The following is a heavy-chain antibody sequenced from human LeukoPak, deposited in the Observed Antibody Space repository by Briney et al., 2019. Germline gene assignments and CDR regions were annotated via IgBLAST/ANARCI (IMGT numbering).Heavy chain of an antibody. D-gene: IGHD2-15*01. CDR3: ARGLRGGPSGGGLDY. V-gene: IGHV5-10-1*01. CDR1: GYSFTTYW. Sequence: GESLLISSKGSGYSFTTYWITWVRQMPGKGREWMGRIDASNSYTNYSPSFQGHVTISADKSINTAYLQWSSLKASDTAMYYCARGLRGGPSGGGLDYWGQGTLVTVSS. CDR2: IDASNSYT. J-gene: IGHJ4*02.